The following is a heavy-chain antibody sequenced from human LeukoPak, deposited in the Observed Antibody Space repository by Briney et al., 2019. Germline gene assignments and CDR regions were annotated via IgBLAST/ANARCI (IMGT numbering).Heavy chain of an antibody. Sequence: PGGSLRLSCGASGFTFSNYALSWVRQAPGKGLEWVSSISGSGGSTYYADSVKGRFTISRDNSKNALYLQMNSLRAEDTAVYYCAKSGYNRFDYWGQGTLVTVSS. CDR2: ISGSGGST. CDR1: GFTFSNYA. J-gene: IGHJ4*02. D-gene: IGHD5-24*01. CDR3: AKSGYNRFDY. V-gene: IGHV3-23*01.